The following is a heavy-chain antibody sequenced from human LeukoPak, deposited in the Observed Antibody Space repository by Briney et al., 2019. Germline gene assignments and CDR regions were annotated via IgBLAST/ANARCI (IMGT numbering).Heavy chain of an antibody. V-gene: IGHV1-69*13. CDR1: GGTFSSYA. Sequence: SVKVSCKASGGTFSSYAISWVRQAPGQGLEWMGGIIPIFGTANYAQKFQGRVTITADESTSTAYMELSSLRSEDTAVYYCARTRPITIFGMVEPDYWGQGTLVTVSS. CDR3: ARTRPITIFGMVEPDY. D-gene: IGHD3-3*01. J-gene: IGHJ4*02. CDR2: IIPIFGTA.